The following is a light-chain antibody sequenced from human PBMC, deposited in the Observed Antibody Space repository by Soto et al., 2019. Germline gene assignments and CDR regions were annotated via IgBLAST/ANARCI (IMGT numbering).Light chain of an antibody. J-gene: IGLJ2*01. V-gene: IGLV3-21*02. Sequence: SYELTQPPSVSVAPGQTAKITCAGDNIDTKSMHWYQQRQGQAPVLVVHDDTDRAAGIPERFSGSKSGGTATLTISRVEAGDEADYYCQVWDIITYHVVFGGGTKVTVL. CDR1: NIDTKS. CDR3: QVWDIITYHVV. CDR2: DDT.